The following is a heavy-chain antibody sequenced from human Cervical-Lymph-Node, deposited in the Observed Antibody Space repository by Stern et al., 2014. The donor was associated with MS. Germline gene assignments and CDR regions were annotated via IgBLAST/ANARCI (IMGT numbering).Heavy chain of an antibody. D-gene: IGHD4-17*01. J-gene: IGHJ6*02. V-gene: IGHV4-59*01. CDR2: IYYSGST. Sequence: VQLEESGPGLVKPSETLSLTCTVSGGSISSYYWSWIRQPPGKGLEWIGYIYYSGSTNYNPSLKSRVTISVDTSKNQFSLKLSSVTAADTAVYYCARAYGALDYYYYGMDVWGQGTTVTVSS. CDR3: ARAYGALDYYYYGMDV. CDR1: GGSISSYY.